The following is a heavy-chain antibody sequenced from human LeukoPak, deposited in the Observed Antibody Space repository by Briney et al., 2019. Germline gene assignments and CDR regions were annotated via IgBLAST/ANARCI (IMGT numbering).Heavy chain of an antibody. D-gene: IGHD3-9*01. CDR2: ISGSSSTI. CDR3: ARGHYDVLTSSYKWTPDY. CDR1: GFTFSDYN. V-gene: IGHV3-48*04. J-gene: IGHJ4*02. Sequence: PGGSLRLSCAAFGFTFSDYNMNWVRQAPGKGLEWVAYISGSSSTIYYADSVKGRFTTSRDNAKNSLSLRLDSLRAEDTAVYYCARGHYDVLTSSYKWTPDYWGQGTLVTVSS.